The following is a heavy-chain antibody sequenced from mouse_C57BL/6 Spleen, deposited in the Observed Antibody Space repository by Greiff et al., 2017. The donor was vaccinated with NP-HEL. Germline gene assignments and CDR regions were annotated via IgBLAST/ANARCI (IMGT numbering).Heavy chain of an antibody. CDR2: IDPENGDT. D-gene: IGHD2-12*01. Sequence: VQLQQSGAELVRPGASVKLSCTASGFNIKDDYMHWVKQRPEQGLEWIGWIDPENGDTEYASKFQGKATITADTSSNTAYLQLSSLTSEDTAVYYCTSLRPDYYAMDYWGQGTSVTVSS. CDR3: TSLRPDYYAMDY. J-gene: IGHJ4*01. CDR1: GFNIKDDY. V-gene: IGHV14-4*01.